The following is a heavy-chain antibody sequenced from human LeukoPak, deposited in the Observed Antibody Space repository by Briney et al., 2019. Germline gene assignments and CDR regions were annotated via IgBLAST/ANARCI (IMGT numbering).Heavy chain of an antibody. Sequence: GGSLRLSCAASGFTFSTNAMSWVRQAPGKGLEWVPGISGSGGSTYYADSVKGRFTISRDNSKNTLYLQMNSLRVEDTAVYYCAKDFYRDITARIDYWGQGTLVTVSS. J-gene: IGHJ4*02. CDR2: ISGSGGST. CDR1: GFTFSTNA. CDR3: AKDFYRDITARIDY. D-gene: IGHD3-3*01. V-gene: IGHV3-23*01.